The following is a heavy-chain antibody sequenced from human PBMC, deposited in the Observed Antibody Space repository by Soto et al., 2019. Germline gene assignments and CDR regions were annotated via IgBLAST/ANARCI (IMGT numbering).Heavy chain of an antibody. CDR1: GDSIINGINY. J-gene: IGHJ4*02. CDR2: VHYSGTI. CDR3: VRGADRYKCGF. D-gene: IGHD2-21*02. Sequence: QVQVQESGPGLVKPSQTLSLTCTVSGDSIINGINYWTWIRQHPGKGLEWIGHVHYSGTIYYNPSLRSRVTMSVDTSKNQVSLELSSVTVADTAVYYCVRGADRYKCGFWGQGTLVTVSS. V-gene: IGHV4-31*03.